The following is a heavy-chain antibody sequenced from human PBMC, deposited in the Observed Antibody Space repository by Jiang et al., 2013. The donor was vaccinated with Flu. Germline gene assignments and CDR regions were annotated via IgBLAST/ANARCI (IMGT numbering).Heavy chain of an antibody. V-gene: IGHV4-59*13. CDR3: ARGWGSSWYYFDY. CDR1: GDSISNYY. D-gene: IGHD6-13*01. J-gene: IGHJ4*02. Sequence: TVSGDSISNYYWSWIRQPPGKGLEWIGYIYYSGSTNYNPSLKSRVTISVNTSKNQFSLKLNSVTAADTAVYYCARGWGSSWYYFDYWGQGTLVTVSS. CDR2: IYYSGST.